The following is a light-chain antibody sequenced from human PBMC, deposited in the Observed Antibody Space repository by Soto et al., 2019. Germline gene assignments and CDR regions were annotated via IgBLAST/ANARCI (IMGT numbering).Light chain of an antibody. CDR2: GAS. V-gene: IGKV3-11*01. CDR1: QSVHTV. Sequence: EISLTQSPGTLSLSPGAQAALSCRASQSVHTVSAWDQQNPGQAPRLLIYGASTRATGVPARFSGSGSGTDFTLTISSLEPEDFAVYYCHQRSNWPPDTFGQGTRLEIK. CDR3: HQRSNWPPDT. J-gene: IGKJ5*01.